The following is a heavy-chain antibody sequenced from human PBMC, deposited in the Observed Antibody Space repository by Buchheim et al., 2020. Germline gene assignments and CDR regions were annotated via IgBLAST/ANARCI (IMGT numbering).Heavy chain of an antibody. J-gene: IGHJ5*02. V-gene: IGHV3-30-3*01. CDR1: GFTFSRYA. CDR2: IAYDSSSM. CDR3: VYQFLALDT. Sequence: QVHLVESGGMVVQPGRSLRLSCTGSGFTFSRYALNWVRQAPGQGLEWVGGIAYDSSSMTYADYVRGRFTISRDNTRNTLYLQLNSLRHEDTATYYCVYQFLALDTWGQG. D-gene: IGHD2-21*01.